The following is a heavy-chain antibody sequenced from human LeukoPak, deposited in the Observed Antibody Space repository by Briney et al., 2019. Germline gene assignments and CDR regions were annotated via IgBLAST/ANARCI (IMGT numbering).Heavy chain of an antibody. D-gene: IGHD2-15*01. CDR1: GYTFTGYY. CDR3: ARTYCSGGSCYFRDYYFDY. Sequence: ASVKVSCKASGYTFTGYYMHWVRQAPGQGLEWMGWINPNSGGTNYAQKFQGRVTMTRDTSISTAYMELSRLRSDDTAVYYCARTYCSGGSCYFRDYYFDYWGQGTPVTVSS. CDR2: INPNSGGT. J-gene: IGHJ4*02. V-gene: IGHV1-2*02.